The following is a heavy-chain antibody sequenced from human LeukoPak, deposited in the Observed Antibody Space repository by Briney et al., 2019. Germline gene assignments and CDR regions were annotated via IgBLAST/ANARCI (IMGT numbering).Heavy chain of an antibody. Sequence: SETLSLTCTVSGGSLSSGSYYWSWIRQPPGRGLEWIGYIYYSGSTNYNPSLKSRVTISVDTSKNQFSLKLSSVTAADTAVYYCARGAYSGYPDYWGQGTLVTVSS. D-gene: IGHD5-12*01. CDR3: ARGAYSGYPDY. V-gene: IGHV4-61*01. CDR1: GGSLSSGSYY. J-gene: IGHJ4*02. CDR2: IYYSGST.